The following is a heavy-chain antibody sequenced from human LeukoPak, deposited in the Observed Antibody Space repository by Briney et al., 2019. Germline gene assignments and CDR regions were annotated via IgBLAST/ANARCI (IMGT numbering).Heavy chain of an antibody. V-gene: IGHV1-8*03. CDR3: ARGPTSYYDILTGYSPGYFQH. D-gene: IGHD3-9*01. CDR1: GYTFTSYD. CDR2: MNPNSGNT. J-gene: IGHJ1*01. Sequence: ASVKVSCKASGYTFTSYDINWVRQATGQGLEWMGWMNPNSGNTGYAQKFQGRVTITRNTSISTAYMELSSLRSEDTAVYYCARGPTSYYDILTGYSPGYFQHWGQGTLVTVSS.